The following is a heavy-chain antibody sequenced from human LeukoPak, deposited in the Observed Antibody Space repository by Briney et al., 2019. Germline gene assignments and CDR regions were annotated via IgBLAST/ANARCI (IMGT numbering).Heavy chain of an antibody. Sequence: GGSLRLSCAASGFTFSNAWMSWVRQAPGKGLEWVGRIKSKTDGGTTDYAAPVKGRFTISRDDSKNTLYLQMNSPKTEDTAVYYCTTAGRIQLWFSSWGQGTLVTVSS. V-gene: IGHV3-15*01. D-gene: IGHD5-18*01. J-gene: IGHJ4*02. CDR2: IKSKTDGGTT. CDR1: GFTFSNAW. CDR3: TTAGRIQLWFSS.